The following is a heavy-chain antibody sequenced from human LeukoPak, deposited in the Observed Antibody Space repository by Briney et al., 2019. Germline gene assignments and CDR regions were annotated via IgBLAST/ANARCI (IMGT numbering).Heavy chain of an antibody. CDR3: ARVGFYDSSGYYYEPVLYYGMDV. Sequence: SETLSLTCTVSGGSINSYYWSWIRQPPGKGLEWIGYIYYSGSTNYNPSLKSRVTISVDTSKNQFSLKLSSVTAADTAVYYCARVGFYDSSGYYYEPVLYYGMDVWGQGNTVTVSS. J-gene: IGHJ6*02. D-gene: IGHD3-22*01. V-gene: IGHV4-59*01. CDR1: GGSINSYY. CDR2: IYYSGST.